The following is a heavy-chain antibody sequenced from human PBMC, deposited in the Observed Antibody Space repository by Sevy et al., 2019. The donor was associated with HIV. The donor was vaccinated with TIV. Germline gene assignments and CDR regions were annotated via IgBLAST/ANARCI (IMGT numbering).Heavy chain of an antibody. Sequence: SETLSLTCTVSGGSVNSGDYYWSWIRQPPGKGLEWLGYIYYSGSSNYNPSLKSRVTISLDTSKNQFSLKMSSVTTADTAVYYCARDDPIMNAFDIRGQGTMVTVSS. CDR3: ARDDPIMNAFDI. D-gene: IGHD3-16*01. V-gene: IGHV4-61*08. J-gene: IGHJ3*02. CDR2: IYYSGSS. CDR1: GGSVNSGDYY.